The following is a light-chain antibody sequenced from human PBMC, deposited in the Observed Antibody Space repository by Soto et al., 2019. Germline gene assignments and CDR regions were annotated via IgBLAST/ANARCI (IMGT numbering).Light chain of an antibody. CDR3: QQYCSSPPFT. V-gene: IGKV3-20*01. CDR2: GAS. J-gene: IGKJ3*01. CDR1: QSVTSNY. Sequence: EIVLTQSPGTLSLSPGERATLSCRASQSVTSNYLAWYQQKPGQAPRLLIYGASIRATGIPDRFSGSGSGTDFTLTISRLEPEDFAVYYCQQYCSSPPFTFGPGTKVDIK.